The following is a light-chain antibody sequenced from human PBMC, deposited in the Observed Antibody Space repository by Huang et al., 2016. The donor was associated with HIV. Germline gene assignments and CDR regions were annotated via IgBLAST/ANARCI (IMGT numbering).Light chain of an antibody. V-gene: IGKV1D-13*01. CDR1: QGISSA. Sequence: IQLTQSPSSLSASVGDRVTITCRASQGISSAFAWYQQKPGQAPKLLIYDASSLESGVASRFSGSGSGTDFTLTISSLQPEDLATYYCQQFKNYLFTCGPGTKVDIK. CDR3: QQFKNYLFT. CDR2: DAS. J-gene: IGKJ3*01.